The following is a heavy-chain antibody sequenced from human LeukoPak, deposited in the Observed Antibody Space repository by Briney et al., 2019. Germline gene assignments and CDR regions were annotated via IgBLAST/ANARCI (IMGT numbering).Heavy chain of an antibody. D-gene: IGHD5-24*01. CDR3: ARGEMATIEDAFDI. CDR2: IYYSGST. J-gene: IGHJ3*02. V-gene: IGHV4-59*01. CDR1: GGSISSYY. Sequence: SETLSLTCTVSGGSISSYYWNWIRQPPGKGLEWIGYIYYSGSTNYNSSLKSRVTISLDTSKNQFSLKLSSVTAADTAIYYCARGEMATIEDAFDIWGQGTMVTVSS.